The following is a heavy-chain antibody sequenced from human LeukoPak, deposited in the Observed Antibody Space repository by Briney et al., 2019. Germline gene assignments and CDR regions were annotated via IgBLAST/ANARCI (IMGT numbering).Heavy chain of an antibody. D-gene: IGHD3-16*01. CDR2: IYSGGST. V-gene: IGHV3-66*01. J-gene: IGHJ6*02. CDR1: GFTVSSNY. Sequence: GGSLRLSCAASGFTVSSNYMSWVRQAPGKGLEWVSVIYSGGSTYYADSVKGRFTISRDNSKNTLYLQMNSLRAEDTAVYYCARAPGGTGYYYGMDVWGQGTTVTVSS. CDR3: ARAPGGTGYYYGMDV.